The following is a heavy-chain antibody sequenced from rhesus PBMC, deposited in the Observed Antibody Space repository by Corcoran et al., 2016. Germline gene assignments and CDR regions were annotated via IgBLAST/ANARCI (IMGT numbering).Heavy chain of an antibody. Sequence: QLQLQESGPGLVKPSETLSLTCAVSGGSIRAYYWSCIRPPPGTGLEVVGNIDGNIAGTNYNPSLKSRVTSSKDTSKNQFSLKLSSVTAADTAVYYCARGYCSGGVCYRYYFDYWGQGVLVTVSS. J-gene: IGHJ4*01. V-gene: IGHV4-81*01. CDR1: GGSIRAYY. CDR2: IDGNIAGT. CDR3: ARGYCSGGVCYRYYFDY. D-gene: IGHD2-39*02.